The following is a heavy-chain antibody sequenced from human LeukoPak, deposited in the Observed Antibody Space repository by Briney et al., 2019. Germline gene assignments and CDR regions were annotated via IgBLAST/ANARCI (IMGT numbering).Heavy chain of an antibody. D-gene: IGHD1-7*01. Sequence: ASVKVSCKVSGYTLTEVSMHWVRQAPGKGLEWMGGFDPEDGETIYAQKFQGRVTMTEDTSTDTAYMGLSSLRSEDTAVYYCATGFTNWNYGLNYWGQGTLVTVSS. CDR2: FDPEDGET. CDR3: ATGFTNWNYGLNY. CDR1: GYTLTEVS. V-gene: IGHV1-24*01. J-gene: IGHJ4*02.